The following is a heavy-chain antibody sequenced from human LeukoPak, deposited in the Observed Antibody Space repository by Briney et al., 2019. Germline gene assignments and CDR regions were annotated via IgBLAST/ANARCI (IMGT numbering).Heavy chain of an antibody. CDR1: GFTFSSYG. CDR3: ATARDNYDRSGFSALKK. D-gene: IGHD3-22*01. V-gene: IGHV3-33*01. J-gene: IGHJ4*02. Sequence: GGSLRLSCAAPGFTFSSYGMHWVRQAPGKGLEWVAVIWYDGTNKNYADSVKGRFTISRDNSKNTLFLLMDSLRAEDTAAYYCATARDNYDRSGFSALKKRGQGTLVTVSS. CDR2: IWYDGTNK.